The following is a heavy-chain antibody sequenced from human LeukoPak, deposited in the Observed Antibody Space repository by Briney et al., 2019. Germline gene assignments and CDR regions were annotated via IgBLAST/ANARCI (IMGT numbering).Heavy chain of an antibody. D-gene: IGHD3-9*01. CDR3: VRSRRDYDILTGCLDY. J-gene: IGHJ4*02. Sequence: GGSLRLSCAASGFTFSSYWMGWVRQAPGRGLEWVANIRQDGRDIHYVDSLKGRFTVSRDNAKNSLFLQANSLRAEDTAVYYCVRSRRDYDILTGCLDYWGQGTLVTVSS. V-gene: IGHV3-7*02. CDR2: IRQDGRDI. CDR1: GFTFSSYW.